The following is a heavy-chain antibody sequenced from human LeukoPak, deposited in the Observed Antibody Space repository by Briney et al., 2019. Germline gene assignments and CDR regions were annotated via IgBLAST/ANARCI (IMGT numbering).Heavy chain of an antibody. CDR1: GFSFSDYW. V-gene: IGHV3-74*01. D-gene: IGHD6-13*01. Sequence: QPGGSPRLSCAASGFSFSDYWMHWVRQAPGEGLVWVSRINSDGSSTSYADSVKGRFTISRDNAKNTLYLQMNSLRAVDTAVYYCARVAIAAAQGRGSFNWFDPWGQGTLVTVSS. J-gene: IGHJ5*02. CDR3: ARVAIAAAQGRGSFNWFDP. CDR2: INSDGSST.